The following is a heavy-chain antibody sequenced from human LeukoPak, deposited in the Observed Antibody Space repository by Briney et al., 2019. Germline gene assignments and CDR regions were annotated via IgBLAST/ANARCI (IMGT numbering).Heavy chain of an antibody. CDR2: ISYDGSNK. V-gene: IGHV3-30*18. Sequence: GGSLRLSCAASGFTFSSYGMHWVRQAPGKGLEWVAVISYDGSNKYYADSVKGRFTISRDNSKNTLYLQMNSLRAEDTAVYYCAKDLKPILAAYYYYGMDVWGQGTTVTVSS. D-gene: IGHD6-19*01. CDR1: GFTFSSYG. J-gene: IGHJ6*02. CDR3: AKDLKPILAAYYYYGMDV.